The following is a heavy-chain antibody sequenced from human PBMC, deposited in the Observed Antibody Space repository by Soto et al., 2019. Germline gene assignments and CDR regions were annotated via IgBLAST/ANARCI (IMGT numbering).Heavy chain of an antibody. Sequence: GGSLRLSCAASGFTFSYYGMNWVRQAPGKGLEWVSYISGSGSTIYYADSVEGRFAISRDNAKNSLYLQMNSLRAEDTAVYYCARAASTVTINWFDPWGQGTLVTVSS. D-gene: IGHD4-17*01. V-gene: IGHV3-48*01. CDR1: GFTFSYYG. CDR3: ARAASTVTINWFDP. CDR2: ISGSGSTI. J-gene: IGHJ5*02.